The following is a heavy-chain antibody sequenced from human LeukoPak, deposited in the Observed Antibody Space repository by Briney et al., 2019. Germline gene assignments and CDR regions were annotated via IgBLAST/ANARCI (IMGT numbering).Heavy chain of an antibody. CDR1: GFSFGDYA. CDR3: TRARGYSYGYIDY. CDR2: IRSKAYGGTP. D-gene: IGHD5-18*01. V-gene: IGHV3-49*04. Sequence: PGGSLRLSCTGSGFSFGDYAMSWVRQAPGKGLEWVGFIRSKAYGGTPEYAASVEGRFTISRDDSKSIAYLQMNTLKTEDTAVYYCTRARGYSYGYIDYWGQGTLVTVSS. J-gene: IGHJ4*02.